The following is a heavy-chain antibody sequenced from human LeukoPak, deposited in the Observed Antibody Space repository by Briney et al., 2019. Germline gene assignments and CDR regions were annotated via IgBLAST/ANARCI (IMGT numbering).Heavy chain of an antibody. CDR2: IKQDGSEK. CDR1: GFIFSNYW. Sequence: PGGSLRLSCSASGFIFSNYWMTWVRQAPGKGLEWVANIKQDGSEKYYVDSVKGRFTISRDNAKTSLYLQMNGLRAEDTAVYFCARDMIILQSWGQGTLVTVSS. V-gene: IGHV3-7*04. D-gene: IGHD3-16*01. CDR3: ARDMIILQS. J-gene: IGHJ5*02.